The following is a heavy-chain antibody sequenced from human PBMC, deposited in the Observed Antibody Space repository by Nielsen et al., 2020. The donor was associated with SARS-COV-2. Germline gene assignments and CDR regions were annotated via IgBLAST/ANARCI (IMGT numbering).Heavy chain of an antibody. CDR2: ISSSSSYT. D-gene: IGHD1-7*01. V-gene: IGHV3-11*03. Sequence: GESLKISCAASGFTFSDYYMSWIRQAPGKGLEWVSYISSSSSYTNYADSVKGRFTISRDNAKNSLYLQMNSLRAEDTAVYYCAKKFGINWNYDYWGQGTLVTVSS. CDR1: GFTFSDYY. J-gene: IGHJ4*02. CDR3: AKKFGINWNYDY.